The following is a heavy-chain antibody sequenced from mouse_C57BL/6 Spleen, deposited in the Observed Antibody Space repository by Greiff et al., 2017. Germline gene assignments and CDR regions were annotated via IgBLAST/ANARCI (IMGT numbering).Heavy chain of an antibody. J-gene: IGHJ1*03. Sequence: QVQLQQSGPELVKPGASVKISCKASGYAFSSSWMNWVKQRPGKGLEWIGRIYPGDGDTNYNGKFKGKATLTADKSSSTAYMQLSSLTSEDSAVYFCARDYYGSPAGYFDVWGTGTTVTVSS. CDR1: GYAFSSSW. V-gene: IGHV1-82*01. CDR2: IYPGDGDT. D-gene: IGHD1-1*01. CDR3: ARDYYGSPAGYFDV.